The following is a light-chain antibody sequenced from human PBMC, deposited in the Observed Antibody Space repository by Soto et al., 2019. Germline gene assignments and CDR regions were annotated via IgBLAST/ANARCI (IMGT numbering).Light chain of an antibody. CDR1: SSDVGGYNY. V-gene: IGLV2-14*01. J-gene: IGLJ3*02. CDR2: EVN. CDR3: TSYTSSNTPV. Sequence: QSALTQPASVSGSPGQSITISCTGTSSDVGGYNYVSWYQQQPGKAPKLMIYEVNNRPSGVSNRFSGSKSGNTASLTISGLQAEDEADYYCTSYTSSNTPVFGGGTKLTVL.